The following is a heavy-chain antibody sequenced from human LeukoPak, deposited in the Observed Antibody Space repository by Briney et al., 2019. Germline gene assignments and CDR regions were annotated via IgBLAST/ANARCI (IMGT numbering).Heavy chain of an antibody. CDR2: IYYTGNA. D-gene: IGHD3-16*02. CDR3: ARTPYSSGRLGGYPYYYMDV. J-gene: IGHJ6*04. CDR1: GGSMNDYY. V-gene: IGHV4-59*01. Sequence: TSEALSHTCAVPGGSMNDYYWSWVRQSPGKGLDWIGQIYYTGNANYNPSLMSRLTISVDTSTNQLSQRLRSLTAADTAVYFCARTPYSSGRLGGYPYYYMDVWGKGTTVTVTS.